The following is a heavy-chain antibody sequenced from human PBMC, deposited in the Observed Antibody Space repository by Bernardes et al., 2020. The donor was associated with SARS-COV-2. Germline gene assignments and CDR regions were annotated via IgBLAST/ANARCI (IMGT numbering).Heavy chain of an antibody. V-gene: IGHV1-46*01. CDR2: IHAGGGNT. Sequence: ASVKVSCKASGSTSTNYYMHWVRQAPGQGLEWMGAIHAGGGNTKYAQKFQGRVTMTSDTSTSTVYMELNSLRSEDTALYYCAKAGMWYGGSGYWGQGTLVTVSS. D-gene: IGHD4-17*01. CDR3: AKAGMWYGGSGY. J-gene: IGHJ4*02. CDR1: GSTSTNYY.